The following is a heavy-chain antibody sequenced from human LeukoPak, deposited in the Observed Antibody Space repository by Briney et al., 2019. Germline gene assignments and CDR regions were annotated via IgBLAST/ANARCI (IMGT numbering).Heavy chain of an antibody. Sequence: PGGSLRFSCAASGFTFDDYAMHWVRQAPGKGLEWVSLISGDGGSTYYADSVKGRFTISRDNSKNSLYLQMNSLRTEDTALYYCAKDLTRGSGWPIDYWGQGTLVTVSS. CDR1: GFTFDDYA. CDR2: ISGDGGST. CDR3: AKDLTRGSGWPIDY. V-gene: IGHV3-43*02. J-gene: IGHJ4*02. D-gene: IGHD6-19*01.